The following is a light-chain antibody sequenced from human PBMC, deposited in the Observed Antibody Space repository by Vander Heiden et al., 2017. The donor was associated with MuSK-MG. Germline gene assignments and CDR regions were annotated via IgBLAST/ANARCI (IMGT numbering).Light chain of an antibody. CDR3: QQSYSTPLT. Sequence: EIQMTHSPSPLSASVGDRVTITCRASQSISSYLNWYQQKPGKAPKLLIYAASSLQSGVPSRFSGSGSGTDFTLTISSLQPEDFATYYCQQSYSTPLTFGGGTKVDIK. CDR1: QSISSY. V-gene: IGKV1-39*01. J-gene: IGKJ4*01. CDR2: AAS.